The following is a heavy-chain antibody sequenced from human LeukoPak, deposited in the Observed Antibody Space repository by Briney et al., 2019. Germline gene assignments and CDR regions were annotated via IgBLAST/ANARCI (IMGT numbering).Heavy chain of an antibody. CDR2: IEQDGSDA. Sequence: GGSLRLSCAASGFTFSSHWMSWVRQAPGKGLEWVANIEQDGSDAYYVDSVKGQFTISRDNAKNSLYLQMNNLRAEDTAVYYCARVRAGPAAIIFGVNYGMDVWGQGTTVTVSS. J-gene: IGHJ6*02. D-gene: IGHD2-2*02. CDR1: GFTFSSHW. CDR3: ARVRAGPAAIIFGVNYGMDV. V-gene: IGHV3-7*05.